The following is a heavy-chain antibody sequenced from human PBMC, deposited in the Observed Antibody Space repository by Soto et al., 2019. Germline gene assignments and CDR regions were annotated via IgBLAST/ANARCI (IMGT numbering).Heavy chain of an antibody. CDR1: GDTFNTYG. CDR2: IIPIFRTP. CDR3: ARERVIKAATTMNSYYFYYAMAV. V-gene: IGHV1-69*06. Sequence: QAQLVQSGAEVKKPGSSVKVSCKASGDTFNTYGISWVRQAPGQGLEWMGVIIPIFRTPNNAQRFQGRLTMTAVMSTTTAYMALRSLRAEDPAVYYCARERVIKAATTMNSYYFYYAMAVWGPGNTVSFPS. J-gene: IGHJ6*02. D-gene: IGHD3-22*01.